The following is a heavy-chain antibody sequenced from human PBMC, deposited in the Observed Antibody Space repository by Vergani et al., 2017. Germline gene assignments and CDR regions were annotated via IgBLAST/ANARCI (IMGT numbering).Heavy chain of an antibody. CDR1: GGSISSYA. V-gene: IGHV1-69*01. CDR2: IIPIFGTA. Sequence: QVQLQESGPGLVKPSQTLSLTCTVSGGSISSYAISWVRQAPGQGLEWMGGIIPIFGTANYAQKFQGRVTITADESTSTAYMELSSLRSEDTAVYYCARGVDKNPYYYYYYMDVWGKGTTVTVSS. D-gene: IGHD2-21*01. J-gene: IGHJ6*03. CDR3: ARGVDKNPYYYYYYMDV.